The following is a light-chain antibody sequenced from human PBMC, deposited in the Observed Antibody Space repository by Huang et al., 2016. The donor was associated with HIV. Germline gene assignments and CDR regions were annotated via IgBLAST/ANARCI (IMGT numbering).Light chain of an antibody. V-gene: IGKV3-11*01. J-gene: IGKJ1*01. Sequence: PGEGATLSCRASHSISSNLAWFQQTPGLAPRLLIFDATNRATGIPARFSGSGSGTDFALTISSLEPEDFAVYYCQQRGDWPWTFGQGTKVEIK. CDR1: HSISSN. CDR3: QQRGDWPWT. CDR2: DAT.